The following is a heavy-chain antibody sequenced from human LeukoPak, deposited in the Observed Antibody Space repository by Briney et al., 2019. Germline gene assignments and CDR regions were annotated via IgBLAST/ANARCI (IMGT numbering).Heavy chain of an antibody. CDR1: GFTFSTYW. CDR2: INQDGSAK. V-gene: IGHV3-7*05. Sequence: GGSLRLSCAASGFTFSTYWMSWVRQAPGRGLEWVANINQDGSAKTCVDSVKGRFTISRDNAKNSLYPQMNSLRAEDTAMYYCARDSGYNAFDYWGQGTLVTVSS. CDR3: ARDSGYNAFDY. D-gene: IGHD5-12*01. J-gene: IGHJ4*02.